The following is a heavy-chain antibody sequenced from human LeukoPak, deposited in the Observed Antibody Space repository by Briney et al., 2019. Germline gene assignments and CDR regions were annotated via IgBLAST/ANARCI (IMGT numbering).Heavy chain of an antibody. CDR3: ARDQGTSVTAMVGGHFDY. CDR1: GFTFSSYA. J-gene: IGHJ4*02. CDR2: ISGSGGST. V-gene: IGHV3-23*01. D-gene: IGHD4-17*01. Sequence: GGSLRLSCAASGFTFSSYAMSWVRQAPGKGLEWVSAISGSGGSTYYADSVKGRFTISRDNSKNTLFLQMNSLTAEDTAVYYCARDQGTSVTAMVGGHFDYWGPGTLVTVSS.